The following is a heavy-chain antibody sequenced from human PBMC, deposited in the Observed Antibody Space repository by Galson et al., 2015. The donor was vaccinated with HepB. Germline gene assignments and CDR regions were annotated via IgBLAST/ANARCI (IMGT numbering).Heavy chain of an antibody. Sequence: QSGAEVKKPGESLRISCKGSGYSFTSYWISWVRQMPGKGLEWMGRIDPSDSYTNYSPSFQGHVTISADKSISTAYLQWSSLKASDTAMYYCARRYCSSTSCSALDNWFDPWGQGTLVTVSS. V-gene: IGHV5-10-1*01. CDR2: IDPSDSYT. J-gene: IGHJ5*02. CDR3: ARRYCSSTSCSALDNWFDP. D-gene: IGHD2-2*01. CDR1: GYSFTSYW.